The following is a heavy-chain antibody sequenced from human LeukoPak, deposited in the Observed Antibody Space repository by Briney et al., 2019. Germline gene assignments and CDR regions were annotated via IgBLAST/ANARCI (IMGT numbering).Heavy chain of an antibody. Sequence: GASVKVSCKASGYTFTSYDINWVRQATGQGLEWMGWMNPNSGNTGYAQKLQGRVTMTTDTSTSTAYMELRSLRSDDTAVYYCASGVRRKYYYYYMDVWGKGTTVTVYS. CDR1: GYTFTSYD. V-gene: IGHV1-8*01. CDR3: ASGVRRKYYYYYMDV. CDR2: MNPNSGNT. D-gene: IGHD2-8*01. J-gene: IGHJ6*03.